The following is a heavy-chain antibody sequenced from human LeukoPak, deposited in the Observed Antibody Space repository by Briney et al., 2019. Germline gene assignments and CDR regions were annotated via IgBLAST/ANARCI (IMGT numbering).Heavy chain of an antibody. CDR2: INHSGGT. Sequence: PSETLSLTCAVYGGSFSGYYRSWIRQPPGKGLEWIGEINHSGGTNYNPSLKSRVTISVDTSKNQFSLKLSSVTAADTAVYYCARAAGYSSSWYSGGYWYFDLRGRGTLVTVSS. V-gene: IGHV4-34*01. J-gene: IGHJ2*01. CDR1: GGSFSGYY. D-gene: IGHD6-13*01. CDR3: ARAAGYSSSWYSGGYWYFDL.